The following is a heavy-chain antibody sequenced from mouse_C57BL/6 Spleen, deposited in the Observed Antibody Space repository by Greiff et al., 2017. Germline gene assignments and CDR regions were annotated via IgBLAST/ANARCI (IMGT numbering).Heavy chain of an antibody. J-gene: IGHJ3*01. D-gene: IGHD2-4*01. CDR3: AREGLRRGFAY. Sequence: DVHLVESGGGLVKPGGSLKLSCAASGFTFSSYAMSWVRQTPEKRLEWVATISDGGSYTYYPDNVKGRFTISRDNAKNNLYLQMSHLKSEDTAMYYCAREGLRRGFAYWGQGTLVTVSA. V-gene: IGHV5-4*01. CDR1: GFTFSSYA. CDR2: ISDGGSYT.